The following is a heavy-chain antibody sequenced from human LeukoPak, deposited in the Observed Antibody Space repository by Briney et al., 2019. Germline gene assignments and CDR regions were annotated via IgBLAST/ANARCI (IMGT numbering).Heavy chain of an antibody. CDR2: INPSGGST. J-gene: IGHJ4*02. Sequence: ASVKVSCKASGYTFTGYYMHWVRQAPGQGLEWMGIINPSGGSTSYAQKFQGRVTMTRDMSTSTVYMELSSLRSEDTAVYYCARDRGFLVVVAANRFDYWGQGTLVTVSS. V-gene: IGHV1-46*01. CDR3: ARDRGFLVVVAANRFDY. D-gene: IGHD2-15*01. CDR1: GYTFTGYY.